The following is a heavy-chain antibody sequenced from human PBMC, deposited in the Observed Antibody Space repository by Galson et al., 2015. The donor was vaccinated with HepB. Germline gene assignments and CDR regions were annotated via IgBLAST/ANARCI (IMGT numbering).Heavy chain of an antibody. CDR2: ISAYNGNT. D-gene: IGHD6-6*01. Sequence: SVKVSCKASGYTFPTYGISWVRQAPGQGLEWVGWISAYNGNTNYAQKLQGRVTVTTDTSTSTAYMELRSLRSDDTAVYYCARARYSSSPPDYWGQGTLVTVSS. CDR1: GYTFPTYG. V-gene: IGHV1-18*01. J-gene: IGHJ4*02. CDR3: ARARYSSSPPDY.